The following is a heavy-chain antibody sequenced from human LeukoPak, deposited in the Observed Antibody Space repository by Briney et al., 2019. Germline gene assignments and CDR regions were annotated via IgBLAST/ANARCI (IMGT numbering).Heavy chain of an antibody. Sequence: GGSLRLSCAASGFTFSYYAMGWVRQAPGKGLEWVSGIRGSNNAYYTDSVKGRFTISRDNSKNTLYLQMNTLRAEDTAVYYCAKGVRYLDWWILDYWGQGTLVPVSS. CDR3: AKGVRYLDWWILDY. J-gene: IGHJ4*02. V-gene: IGHV3-23*01. CDR1: GFTFSYYA. D-gene: IGHD3-9*01. CDR2: IRGSNNA.